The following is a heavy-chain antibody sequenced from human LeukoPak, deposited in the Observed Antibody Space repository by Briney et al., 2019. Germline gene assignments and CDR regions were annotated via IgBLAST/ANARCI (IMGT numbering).Heavy chain of an antibody. CDR1: GGSFSGYY. D-gene: IGHD3-10*01. Sequence: SETLSLTCAVYGGSFSGYYWSWIRQPPGKGLEWIGYIYNTGSTNYNPSLKSRVTISIDTSKNQFSLKLSSVTAADTAVYYRARSTIRGNYYYAMDVWGQGTTVTVSS. CDR2: IYNTGST. CDR3: ARSTIRGNYYYAMDV. J-gene: IGHJ6*02. V-gene: IGHV4-59*01.